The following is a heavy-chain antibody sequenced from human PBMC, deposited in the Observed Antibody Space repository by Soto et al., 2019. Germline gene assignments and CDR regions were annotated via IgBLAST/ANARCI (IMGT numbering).Heavy chain of an antibody. CDR3: AKGRVGGWYAAFDI. Sequence: EVQLVESGGGLVQPGRSLRLSCAASGFTFDDYAMHWVRQAPGKGLEWVSGIRWNSGSIGYADSVKGRFTISRDNAKNSLYRQMNSLRAEDTALYYCAKGRVGGWYAAFDIWGQGTMVTVSS. CDR1: GFTFDDYA. CDR2: IRWNSGSI. D-gene: IGHD6-19*01. V-gene: IGHV3-9*01. J-gene: IGHJ3*02.